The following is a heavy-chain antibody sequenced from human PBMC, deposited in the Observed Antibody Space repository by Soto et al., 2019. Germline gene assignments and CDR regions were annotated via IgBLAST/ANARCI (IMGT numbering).Heavy chain of an antibody. V-gene: IGHV3-33*01. D-gene: IGHD2-21*02. CDR3: ARDSPYCGGDCYSPWFDP. CDR2: IWYDGSNK. Sequence: QVQLVESGGGVVQPGRSLRLSCAASGFTFSSYGMHWVRQAPGKGLEWVAGIWYDGSNKYYADSVKGRFTISRDNSKNTLYLQMNSLRAEDTAVYYCARDSPYCGGDCYSPWFDPWGQGTLVTVSS. J-gene: IGHJ5*02. CDR1: GFTFSSYG.